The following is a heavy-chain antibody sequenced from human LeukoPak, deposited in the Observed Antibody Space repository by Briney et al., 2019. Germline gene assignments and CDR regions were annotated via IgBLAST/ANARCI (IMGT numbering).Heavy chain of an antibody. CDR1: GFTFGSYA. J-gene: IGHJ4*02. CDR2: ISGSGGST. D-gene: IGHD5-24*01. Sequence: GGSLRLSCAASGFTFGSYAMSWVRQTPGKGLEWVSAISGSGGSTYYADSVKGRFTISRDNSKNTLYLQMNSLRAEDTAVYYCASSARWLQLYFDYWGQGTLVTVSS. CDR3: ASSARWLQLYFDY. V-gene: IGHV3-23*01.